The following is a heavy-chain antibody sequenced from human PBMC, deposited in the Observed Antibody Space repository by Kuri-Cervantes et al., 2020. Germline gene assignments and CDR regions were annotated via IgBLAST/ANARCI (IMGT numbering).Heavy chain of an antibody. CDR1: GGSISSGSYY. Sequence: TLSLTCTVSGGSISSGSYYWSWIRQPAGKGLEWIGRIYTSGSTNYNPSLKSRVTISVDTSKNQFSLKLSSVTAADTAVYYCARHYYDSSGYFGFWYFDLWGRGTLVTVSS. D-gene: IGHD3-22*01. CDR3: ARHYYDSSGYFGFWYFDL. V-gene: IGHV4-61*02. CDR2: IYTSGST. J-gene: IGHJ2*01.